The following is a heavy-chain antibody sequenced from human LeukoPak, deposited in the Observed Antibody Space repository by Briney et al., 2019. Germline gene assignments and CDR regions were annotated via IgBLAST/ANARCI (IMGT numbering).Heavy chain of an antibody. J-gene: IGHJ6*03. V-gene: IGHV4-61*02. CDR1: GGSISSGSYY. CDR2: IYTSGST. CDR3: ARFAGVPPRPGNMDV. D-gene: IGHD2-2*01. Sequence: PSQTLSLTCTVSGGSISSGSYYWSWIRQPAGKGLDWIGRIYTSGSTNYNPSLKSRVTISVDTSKNQFSLKLSSVTAADTALYYCARFAGVPPRPGNMDVWGKGTTVTVSS.